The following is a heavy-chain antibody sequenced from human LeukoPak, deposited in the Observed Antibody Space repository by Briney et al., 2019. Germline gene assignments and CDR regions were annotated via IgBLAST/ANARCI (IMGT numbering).Heavy chain of an antibody. D-gene: IGHD2-21*01. Sequence: SETLSLTCTVSGGSISSYYWSWIRQPPGKGLEWIGYIYYSGGTNYNPSLKSRVTISVDTSKNQFSLKLSSVTAADTAVYYCARHTSQQLLAHWYFDLWGRGTLVTVSS. V-gene: IGHV4-59*08. J-gene: IGHJ2*01. CDR3: ARHTSQQLLAHWYFDL. CDR2: IYYSGGT. CDR1: GGSISSYY.